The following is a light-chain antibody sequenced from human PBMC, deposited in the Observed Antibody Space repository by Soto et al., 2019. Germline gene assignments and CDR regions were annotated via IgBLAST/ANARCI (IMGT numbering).Light chain of an antibody. V-gene: IGKV3-20*01. CDR1: ETLGRNY. J-gene: IGKJ5*01. Sequence: ETLLTQSPGTLSLSPGERATLSCRATETLGRNYLAWYQQKPGQAPRLLIHRIYIRAAGIPDRFSGSASGTDFTLTISSLQSEDFAVYYCQQYNNWPPITFGQGTRLEIK. CDR2: RIY. CDR3: QQYNNWPPIT.